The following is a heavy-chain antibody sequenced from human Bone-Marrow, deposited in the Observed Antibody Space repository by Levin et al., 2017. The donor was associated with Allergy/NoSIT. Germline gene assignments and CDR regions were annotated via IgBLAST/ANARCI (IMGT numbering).Heavy chain of an antibody. Sequence: QAGGSLRLSCAASGFSFSSYWMHWVRQAPGKGLVWVSRINIDGTITQYMDSVKGRFTISRDNARNTLHLQMNSLRAEDTAMYYCARDLVHGSGSCNSWGQGTLVTVSS. CDR2: INIDGTIT. D-gene: IGHD3-10*01. J-gene: IGHJ4*02. V-gene: IGHV3-74*01. CDR1: GFSFSSYW. CDR3: ARDLVHGSGSCNS.